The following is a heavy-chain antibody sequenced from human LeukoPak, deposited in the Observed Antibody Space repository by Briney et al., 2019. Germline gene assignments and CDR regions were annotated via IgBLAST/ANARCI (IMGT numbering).Heavy chain of an antibody. CDR3: ARDSSPITGTLWFDP. CDR1: GFTVSSNY. V-gene: IGHV3-66*02. D-gene: IGHD1/OR15-1a*01. Sequence: PGGSLRLSCAASGFTVSSNYMSWVRQAPGKGLEWVSVIYSGGSTYYADSVKGRFTISRGNSKNTLYLQMNSLRAEDTAVYYCARDSSPITGTLWFDPWGQGTLVTVSS. J-gene: IGHJ5*02. CDR2: IYSGGST.